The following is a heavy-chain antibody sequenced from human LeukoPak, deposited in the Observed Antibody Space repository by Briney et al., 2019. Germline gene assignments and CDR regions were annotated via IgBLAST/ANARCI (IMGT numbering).Heavy chain of an antibody. V-gene: IGHV5-51*01. Sequence: GESLKISCKGTGYTFTSYWIAWMRQMPGKGLEWMGILYPGDSDTRYSPSFQGQVTISADKSISTAYLQWSSLKASDTAMYYCARHPGSGGWSYDYWGQGTLVTVSS. CDR2: LYPGDSDT. D-gene: IGHD6-19*01. CDR1: GYTFTSYW. J-gene: IGHJ4*02. CDR3: ARHPGSGGWSYDY.